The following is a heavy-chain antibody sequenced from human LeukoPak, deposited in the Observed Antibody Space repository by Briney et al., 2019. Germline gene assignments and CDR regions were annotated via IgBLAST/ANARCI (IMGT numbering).Heavy chain of an antibody. CDR3: ARDIIVVVPAAREGTDY. CDR1: GFTFSSYW. Sequence: GGSLRLSCAASGFTFSSYWMSWVRQAPGKGLEWVANIKQDGSEKYYVDSVKGRFTISRDNAKNSLYLQMNSLRAEDTAVYYCARDIIVVVPAAREGTDYWGQGTLVTVSS. J-gene: IGHJ4*02. CDR2: IKQDGSEK. V-gene: IGHV3-7*01. D-gene: IGHD2-2*01.